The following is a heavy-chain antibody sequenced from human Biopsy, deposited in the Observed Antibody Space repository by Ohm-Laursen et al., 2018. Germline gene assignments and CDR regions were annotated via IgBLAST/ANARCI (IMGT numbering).Heavy chain of an antibody. D-gene: IGHD3-22*01. J-gene: IGHJ5*02. CDR3: ARGDYFDSNGYFWFDP. V-gene: IGHV4-31*03. CDR1: GGSISNGGYY. Sequence: TLSLTCTVSGGSISNGGYYWNWVRQHPGKGLEWVGYVYHSGTTYYNPSLKSRVTMSVDTSQNQFSLNLNSVTVADTAVYYCARGDYFDSNGYFWFDPWGQGTLVTVSS. CDR2: VYHSGTT.